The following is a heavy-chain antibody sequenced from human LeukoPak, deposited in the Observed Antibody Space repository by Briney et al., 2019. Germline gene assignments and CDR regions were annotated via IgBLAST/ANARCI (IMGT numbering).Heavy chain of an antibody. CDR3: ARPGADY. V-gene: IGHV5-51*01. CDR1: GYSFTNYW. J-gene: IGHJ4*02. Sequence: GESMKISCKGSGYSFTNYWSGWVRQMPGKGLERMGIIYPGDSDTRYSQSFQGQIIISADKSISAAYLQWSSVKASDPAMYYCARPGADYWGQGTLVTVSS. CDR2: IYPGDSDT.